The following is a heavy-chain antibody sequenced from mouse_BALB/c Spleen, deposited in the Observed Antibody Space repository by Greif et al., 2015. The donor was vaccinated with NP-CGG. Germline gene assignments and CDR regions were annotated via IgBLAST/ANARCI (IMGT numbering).Heavy chain of an antibody. CDR3: ARRTGTEAMDY. Sequence: QVQLQQSGPELVKPGASVKISCKASGYTFTDYYINWVKQKPGQGLEWIGWIYPGSGNTKYNEKFKGKATLTVDTSSSTAYMQLSSLTSEDTAVCFCARRTGTEAMDYWGRGTSVTVSS. D-gene: IGHD4-1*01. J-gene: IGHJ4*01. CDR1: GYTFTDYY. V-gene: IGHV1-84*02. CDR2: IYPGSGNT.